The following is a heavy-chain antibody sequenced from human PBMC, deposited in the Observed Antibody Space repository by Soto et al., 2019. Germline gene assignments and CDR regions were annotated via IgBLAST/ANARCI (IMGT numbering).Heavy chain of an antibody. CDR2: INPNGGGT. V-gene: IGHV1-2*02. CDR3: ARGPGVIYGQFDF. CDR1: GYIFTGYF. Sequence: QVQLVQSGAEVKKPGASVKVSCKTSGYIFTGYFIHWVRQAPGQGLEWMGWINPNGGGTHYAQKFQGRVLMTMDTSIATVYMDVSGLRSEDTAVYFCARGPGVIYGQFDFWGQGTLCTVSS. J-gene: IGHJ4*02. D-gene: IGHD3-16*02.